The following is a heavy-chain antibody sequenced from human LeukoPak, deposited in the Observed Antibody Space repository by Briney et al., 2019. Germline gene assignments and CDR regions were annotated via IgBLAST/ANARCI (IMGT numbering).Heavy chain of an antibody. CDR3: ARVLFGLSDFGDYCDY. D-gene: IGHD4-17*01. J-gene: IGHJ4*02. CDR1: GYSIISGYY. V-gene: IGHV4-38-2*02. CDR2: IYHSGSA. Sequence: PSETLSLTCTVSGYSIISGYYWGWIRQPPGKGLEWIGSIYHSGSAYYNPSLKSRVAISVDTSKNQFSLKLSSVTAADTAVYYCARVLFGLSDFGDYCDYWGQGTLVTVSS.